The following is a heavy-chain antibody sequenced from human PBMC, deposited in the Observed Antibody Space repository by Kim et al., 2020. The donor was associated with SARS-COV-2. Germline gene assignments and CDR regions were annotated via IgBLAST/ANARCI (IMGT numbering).Heavy chain of an antibody. J-gene: IGHJ1*01. V-gene: IGHV1-69*13. CDR3: AREIAAAGTNFQH. CDR2: IIPIFGTA. D-gene: IGHD6-13*01. CDR1: GGTFSSYA. Sequence: SVKVSCKASGGTFSSYAISWVRQAPGQGLEWMGGIIPIFGTANYAQKFQGRVTITADESTSTAYMELSSLRSEDTAVYYCAREIAAAGTNFQHWGQGTLVTVSS.